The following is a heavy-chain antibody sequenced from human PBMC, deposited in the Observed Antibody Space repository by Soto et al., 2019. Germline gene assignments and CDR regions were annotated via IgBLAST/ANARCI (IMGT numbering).Heavy chain of an antibody. CDR2: IYYSGST. CDR1: GGSISSYY. V-gene: IGHV4-59*01. Sequence: QVQLQESGPGLVKPSETLSLTCTVSGGSISSYYWSWIRQPPGKGLEWIGYIYYSGSTNYNPSLKSRVTISVDTSKNQFSLKLSSVTAADTAVYYCARGISGSQWHWFDPWGQGTLVTVSS. J-gene: IGHJ5*02. D-gene: IGHD6-19*01. CDR3: ARGISGSQWHWFDP.